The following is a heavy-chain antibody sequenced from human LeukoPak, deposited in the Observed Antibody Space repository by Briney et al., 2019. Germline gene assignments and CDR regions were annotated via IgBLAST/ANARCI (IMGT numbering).Heavy chain of an antibody. D-gene: IGHD1-1*01. Sequence: SETLSLTCTVSGGSISSYYWSWIRQPPGKGLEWIGYIYYSGSTNYNPSLKSRVTISVDTSKNQFSLKLSSATAADTAVYYCARAGQLALDYWGQGTLVTVSS. J-gene: IGHJ4*02. CDR2: IYYSGST. CDR3: ARAGQLALDY. CDR1: GGSISSYY. V-gene: IGHV4-59*01.